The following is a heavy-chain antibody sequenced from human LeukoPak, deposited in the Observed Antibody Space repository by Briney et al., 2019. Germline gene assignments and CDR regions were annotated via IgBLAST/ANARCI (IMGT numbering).Heavy chain of an antibody. J-gene: IGHJ4*02. Sequence: GGSLRLSCEASGFMFSSYTMTWVRQAPGKGLVWVSRINSDGSSTSYADSVKGRFTISRDNAKNTLYLQMNSLRAEDTDVFYCVRSGGYIDYWGQGTLVTVSS. CDR1: GFMFSSYT. CDR2: INSDGSST. CDR3: VRSGGYIDY. V-gene: IGHV3-74*01. D-gene: IGHD2-15*01.